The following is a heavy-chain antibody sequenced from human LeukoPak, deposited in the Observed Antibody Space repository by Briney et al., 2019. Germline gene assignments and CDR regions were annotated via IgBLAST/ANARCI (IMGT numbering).Heavy chain of an antibody. CDR2: INPNSGAT. J-gene: IGHJ4*02. Sequence: GASVKVSCKASGYTFIAYYMFWVRQAPGQGLEWMGWINPNSGATGHAQKFQGRVTMTRDTSIRTSYMEVTGLRSDDTAVYFCAREENYDILTGPIDYWGQGTLVTVSS. CDR1: GYTFIAYY. CDR3: AREENYDILTGPIDY. V-gene: IGHV1-2*02. D-gene: IGHD3-9*01.